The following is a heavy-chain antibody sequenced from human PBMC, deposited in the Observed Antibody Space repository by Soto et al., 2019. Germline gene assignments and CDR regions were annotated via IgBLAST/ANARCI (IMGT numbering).Heavy chain of an antibody. J-gene: IGHJ5*02. CDR3: ASSGWFDP. CDR2: IYYSGST. Sequence: QLQLQESGPGLVKPSETLSLTCTVSGGSISSSTYYWRWIRQPPGKGLEWIGTIYYSGSTYYNPYLKSRVTISVDTSKNQFSLKLSSVTAADTAVYYCASSGWFDPWGQGTLVTVSS. V-gene: IGHV4-39*01. CDR1: GGSISSSTYY.